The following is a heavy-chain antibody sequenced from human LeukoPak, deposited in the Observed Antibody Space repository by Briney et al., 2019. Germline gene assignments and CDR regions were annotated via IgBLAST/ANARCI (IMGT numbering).Heavy chain of an antibody. Sequence: SETLSLTCTISGGTFSNNYWSWIRQFPGKGLEWIGYITYSGTTKYNPSLKSRVTISLDTSKNQFSLKLSSVTATDTAVYYCARQLQWYFFDSWGQGTLVTVSP. CDR3: ARQLQWYFFDS. D-gene: IGHD2-15*01. CDR2: ITYSGTT. V-gene: IGHV4-59*08. CDR1: GGTFSNNY. J-gene: IGHJ4*02.